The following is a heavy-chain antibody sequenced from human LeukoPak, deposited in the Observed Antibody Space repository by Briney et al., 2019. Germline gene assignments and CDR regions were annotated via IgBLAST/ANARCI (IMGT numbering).Heavy chain of an antibody. CDR2: ISGSGGST. J-gene: IGHJ6*02. Sequence: GGSLRLSCAASGFTFSSYAMSWVRQAPGKGLEWVSAISGSGGSTYYADSVKGRFTISRDNSKNTLYLQMNSLRAEDTAVYYCVRGGGCSGSPMRYGTDVWGQGTTVTVSS. D-gene: IGHD6-19*01. CDR1: GFTFSSYA. V-gene: IGHV3-23*01. CDR3: VRGGGCSGSPMRYGTDV.